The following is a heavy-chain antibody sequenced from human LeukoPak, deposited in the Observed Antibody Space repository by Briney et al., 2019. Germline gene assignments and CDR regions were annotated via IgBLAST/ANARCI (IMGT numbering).Heavy chain of an antibody. CDR1: GGSISSNNW. CDR2: IYHSGSF. Sequence: SETLSLTCAVSGGSISSNNWWSCVRQSPEKGLEWIAEIYHSGSFNRNPSLKSRVTILVDKSKNQFSLNLTSVTAADTAVYYCARVGVFGYCTRDSCHSPLDCWGQGILVTVSS. CDR3: ARVGVFGYCTRDSCHSPLDC. J-gene: IGHJ4*02. D-gene: IGHD2-15*01. V-gene: IGHV4/OR15-8*01.